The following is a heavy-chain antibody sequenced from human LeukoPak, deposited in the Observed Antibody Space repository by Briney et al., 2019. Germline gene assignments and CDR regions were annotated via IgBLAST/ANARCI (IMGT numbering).Heavy chain of an antibody. V-gene: IGHV6-1*01. CDR3: ARDPRVSAGWQFDY. Sequence: SQTLSLTCAISGDSVSSKSATWNWIRQSPSRGLEWLGKTYYRSKWYNDSAVSVTSRITISPGTSKNQFSLQLNSVTPEDTAVYYCARDPRVSAGWQFDYWGQGTLVTVSS. J-gene: IGHJ4*02. CDR1: GDSVSSKSAT. CDR2: TYYRSKWYN. D-gene: IGHD6-19*01.